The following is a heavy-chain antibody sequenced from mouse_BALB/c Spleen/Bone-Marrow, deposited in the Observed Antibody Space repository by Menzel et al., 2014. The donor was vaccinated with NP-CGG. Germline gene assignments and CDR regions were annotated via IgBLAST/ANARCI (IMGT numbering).Heavy chain of an antibody. CDR2: IRNKANGYTT. Sequence: EVQGVESGGGLVQPGVSLRLSCTTSGFTFTDYYMSWVRQPPGKALEWLAFIRNKANGYTTEYSASVKGRFTISRDNSQSILYLQMNTLRAEDSATYYCARFPMDYWGQGTSVTVSS. J-gene: IGHJ4*01. CDR1: GFTFTDYY. V-gene: IGHV7-3*02. CDR3: ARFPMDY.